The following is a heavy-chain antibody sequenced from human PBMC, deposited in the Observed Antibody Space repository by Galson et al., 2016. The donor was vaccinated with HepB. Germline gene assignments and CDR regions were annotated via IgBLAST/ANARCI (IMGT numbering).Heavy chain of an antibody. CDR3: ARSIYAFGGVIAADQYYFDY. D-gene: IGHD3-16*02. CDR2: IIPIFGKA. J-gene: IGHJ4*02. V-gene: IGHV1-69*13. CDR1: GGTFSSYA. Sequence: SVKVSCKASGGTFSSYAISWVRQAPGQGLEWMGGIIPIFGKANYAQKFQGRVTITADESTSTAYMELSSLRSEDTAVYYCARSIYAFGGVIAADQYYFDYWGQGTLVTVSS.